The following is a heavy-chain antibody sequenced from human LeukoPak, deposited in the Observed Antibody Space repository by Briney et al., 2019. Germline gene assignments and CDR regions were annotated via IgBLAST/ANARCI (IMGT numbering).Heavy chain of an antibody. CDR1: GYTFTSYY. D-gene: IGHD6-19*01. J-gene: IGHJ4*02. V-gene: IGHV1-46*01. Sequence: ASVKVSCKASGYTFTSYYIHWVRQAPGEGLEWMGIINPSGGSTSYAQKFQGRVTMTRDTSTSTVYMELSSLRSEDTAVYYCARDPPNEPNLYSSGWYDYWGQGTLVTVSS. CDR2: INPSGGST. CDR3: ARDPPNEPNLYSSGWYDY.